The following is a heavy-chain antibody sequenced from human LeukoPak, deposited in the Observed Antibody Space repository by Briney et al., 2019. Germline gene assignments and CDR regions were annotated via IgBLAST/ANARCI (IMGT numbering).Heavy chain of an antibody. Sequence: GGSLRLSCAASGFTFSSYWMSWVRQAPGKGLEWVANIKQDGSEKYYVDSVKGRFTISRDNAKNSLYLQLNSLGAEDTAVYYCARIVGATDDAFDIWGQGTMVTVSS. CDR2: IKQDGSEK. CDR1: GFTFSSYW. J-gene: IGHJ3*02. D-gene: IGHD1-26*01. V-gene: IGHV3-7*03. CDR3: ARIVGATDDAFDI.